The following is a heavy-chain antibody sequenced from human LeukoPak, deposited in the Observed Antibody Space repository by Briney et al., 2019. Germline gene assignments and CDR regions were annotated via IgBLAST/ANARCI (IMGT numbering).Heavy chain of an antibody. V-gene: IGHV1-46*01. CDR3: ASTYSSSSPFDC. Sequence: GASVKVSCKASGYTFTGYYMHWVRQAPGQGLEWMGIINPSGGSTSYAQKFQGRVTMTRDTSTSAVYMELSSLRSEDTAVYYCASTYSSSSPFDCWGQGTLVTVSS. D-gene: IGHD6-6*01. J-gene: IGHJ4*02. CDR2: INPSGGST. CDR1: GYTFTGYY.